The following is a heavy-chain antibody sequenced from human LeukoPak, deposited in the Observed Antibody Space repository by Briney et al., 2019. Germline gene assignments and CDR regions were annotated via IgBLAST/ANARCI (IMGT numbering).Heavy chain of an antibody. V-gene: IGHV5-51*01. CDR3: ARQYCSSTSCYPHYFDY. CDR1: GYSFTSYW. CDR2: IYPGDSDT. Sequence: GESLKISCKGSGYSFTSYWIGWVRQMPGKGLEWMGIIYPGDSDTRYSPSFQGQVTISADKSTSTAYLQWSSLKASDTAMYYCARQYCSSTSCYPHYFDYWGQGTLVTVSS. J-gene: IGHJ4*02. D-gene: IGHD2-2*01.